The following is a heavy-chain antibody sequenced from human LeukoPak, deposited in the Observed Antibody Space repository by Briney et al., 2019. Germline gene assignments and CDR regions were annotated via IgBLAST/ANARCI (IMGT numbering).Heavy chain of an antibody. V-gene: IGHV3-33*01. D-gene: IGHD6-19*01. CDR1: GFTFSSYG. CDR2: IWYDGSNK. J-gene: IGHJ3*02. Sequence: GRSLGLSCAASGFTFSSYGMHWVRQAPGKGLEWVAVIWYDGSNKYYADSVKGRFTISRDNSKNTLYLQMNSLRAEDTAVYYCARIGSSGWLSWSAFDIWGQGTMVTVSS. CDR3: ARIGSSGWLSWSAFDI.